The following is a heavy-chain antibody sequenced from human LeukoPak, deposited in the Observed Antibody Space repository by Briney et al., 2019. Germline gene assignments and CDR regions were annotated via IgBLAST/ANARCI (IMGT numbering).Heavy chain of an antibody. CDR1: GYTFTSYY. J-gene: IGHJ5*02. CDR2: INPSGGST. V-gene: IGHV1-46*01. Sequence: ASVKVSCKASGYTFTSYYMHWARQAPGQGLEWMGIINPSGGSTSYAQKFQGRVTMTRDTSTSTVYMELSSLRSEDTAVYYCAKDPIHDQQLVRSGWFDPWGRGTLVTVSS. CDR3: AKDPIHDQQLVRSGWFDP. D-gene: IGHD6-13*01.